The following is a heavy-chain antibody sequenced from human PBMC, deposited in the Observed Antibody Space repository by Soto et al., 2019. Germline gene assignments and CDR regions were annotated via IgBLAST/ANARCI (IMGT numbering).Heavy chain of an antibody. J-gene: IGHJ5*02. CDR2: INHSGST. CDR3: ARGTIVVVVAATYSWFDP. D-gene: IGHD2-15*01. CDR1: GGSFSGYY. V-gene: IGHV4-34*01. Sequence: QVQLQQWGAGLLKPSETLSLTCAVYGGSFSGYYWSWIRQPPGKGLEWIGEINHSGSTNYNPSLKSRVTTSVDTSKNWVSLKLSSGTAADTAVYYCARGTIVVVVAATYSWFDPWCQGTLVTASS.